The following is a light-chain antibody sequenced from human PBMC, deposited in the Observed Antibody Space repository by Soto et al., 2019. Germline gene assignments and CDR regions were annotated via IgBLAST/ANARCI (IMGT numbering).Light chain of an antibody. J-gene: IGKJ5*01. CDR2: GAS. V-gene: IGKV3-20*01. CDR3: QQYGSSP. CDR1: QSVSSSY. Sequence: EIVLTQSPGTLSLSPGERATLSCRASQSVSSSYLDWYQQKPGQAPRLLIYGASSSATGIPDRFSGSGSGTDFTLTISRLEPEDFAVYYCQQYGSSPFGQGTRLEIK.